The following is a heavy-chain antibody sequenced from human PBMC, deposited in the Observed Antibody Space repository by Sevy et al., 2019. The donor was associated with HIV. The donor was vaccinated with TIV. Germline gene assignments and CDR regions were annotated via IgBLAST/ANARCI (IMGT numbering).Heavy chain of an antibody. CDR2: IYYSGST. D-gene: IGHD2-21*02. J-gene: IGHJ4*02. CDR3: ARGGCGGDCFTN. CDR1: GGSISSHY. Sequence: SETLSLTCTVSGGSISSHYWSWIRQPPGKGLEWIGYIYYSGSTNYNPSLKSRVTISVDTSKNQFSLKLSSVTAADTAVYYCARGGCGGDCFTNWGQGTLVTVSS. V-gene: IGHV4-59*11.